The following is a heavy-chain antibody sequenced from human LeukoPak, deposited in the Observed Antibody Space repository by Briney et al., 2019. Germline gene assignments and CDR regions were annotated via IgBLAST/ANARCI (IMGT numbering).Heavy chain of an antibody. J-gene: IGHJ3*02. D-gene: IGHD3-22*01. CDR2: ISSNGGST. CDR3: ARDGYYDSSGYRKHDGFDI. Sequence: GGSLRLSCAASGFTFSSYAMHWVRQAPGKGLEYVSAISSNGGSTYYANSVKGRFTISRDNSKNTLYLQMGSLRAEDMAVYHCARDGYYDSSGYRKHDGFDIWGQGTLVTVSS. V-gene: IGHV3-64*01. CDR1: GFTFSSYA.